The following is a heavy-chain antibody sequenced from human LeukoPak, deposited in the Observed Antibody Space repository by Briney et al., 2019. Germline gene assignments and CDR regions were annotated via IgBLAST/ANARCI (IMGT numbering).Heavy chain of an antibody. CDR2: ISHTGTTM. CDR1: GFTFSDYG. CDR3: ARDLGQYYDTSDNWFDP. D-gene: IGHD3-22*01. J-gene: IGHJ5*02. V-gene: IGHV3-48*04. Sequence: PGGSLRLSCAASGFTFSDYGMHWVRQAPGKGLEWVSYISHTGTTMYYADSVKGRFTLSRDNARNSLSLQMNSLRAEDTAVYYCARDLGQYYDTSDNWFDPWGQGTLVTVSS.